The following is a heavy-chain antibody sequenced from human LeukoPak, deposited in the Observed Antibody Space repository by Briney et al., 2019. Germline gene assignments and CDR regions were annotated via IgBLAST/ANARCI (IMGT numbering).Heavy chain of an antibody. J-gene: IGHJ3*02. CDR2: ISGSGGST. CDR1: GFTFSSYG. Sequence: GGSLRLSCAASGFTFSSYGMHWVRQAPGKGLEWVSAISGSGGSTYYADSVKGRFTISRDNSKNTLYLQMNSLRAEDTAVYYCAIPPRPSSSWDETGEPDAFDIWGQGTMVTVSS. D-gene: IGHD6-13*01. V-gene: IGHV3-23*01. CDR3: AIPPRPSSSWDETGEPDAFDI.